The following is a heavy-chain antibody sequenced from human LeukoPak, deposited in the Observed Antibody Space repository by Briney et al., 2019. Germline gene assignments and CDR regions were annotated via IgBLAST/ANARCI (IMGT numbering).Heavy chain of an antibody. CDR2: IYYSGST. J-gene: IGHJ4*02. D-gene: IGHD4-17*01. CDR3: ARGVYGDHLFDY. Sequence: PSQTLSLTRTVSGGSISRGDYYWSWIRQPPGKGLEWIGYIYYSGSTYYNPSLKSRVTISVDTSKNQFSLKLSSVTAADTAVYYCARGVYGDHLFDYWGQGTLVTVSS. CDR1: GGSISRGDYY. V-gene: IGHV4-30-4*08.